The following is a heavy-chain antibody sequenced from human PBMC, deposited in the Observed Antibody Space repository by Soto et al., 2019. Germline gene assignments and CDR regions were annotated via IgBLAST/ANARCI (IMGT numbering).Heavy chain of an antibody. D-gene: IGHD7-27*01. J-gene: IGHJ4*02. V-gene: IGHV4-34*01. CDR3: ARGWGRIFDY. CDR2: INHSGST. Sequence: SETLPLTCAVYGGSFSGYYWSWIRQPPGKGLEWIGEINHSGSTNYNPSLKSRVTISVDTSKNQFSLKLSSVTAADTAVYYCARGWGRIFDYWGQGTLVTVSS. CDR1: GGSFSGYY.